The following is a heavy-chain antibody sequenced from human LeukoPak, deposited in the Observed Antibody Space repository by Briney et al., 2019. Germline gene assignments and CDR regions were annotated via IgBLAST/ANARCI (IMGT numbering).Heavy chain of an antibody. Sequence: GGSLEISGKGSGSSFTSYWSGGVRRLPGKGREGMGIIYPGDSDTRYSPSFQGQVTISADKSISTAYLQWSSLKASDTAMYYCARQIAAADFDYWGQGTLVTVSS. V-gene: IGHV5-51*01. D-gene: IGHD6-13*01. CDR3: ARQIAAADFDY. J-gene: IGHJ4*02. CDR1: GSSFTSYW. CDR2: IYPGDSDT.